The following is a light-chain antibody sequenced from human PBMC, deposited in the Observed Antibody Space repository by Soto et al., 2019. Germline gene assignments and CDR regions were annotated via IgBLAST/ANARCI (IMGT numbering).Light chain of an antibody. CDR2: GAS. V-gene: IGKV3-20*01. CDR3: QHYGSSPPVYT. J-gene: IGKJ2*01. Sequence: EIVLTQSPGTLSLSPGERATLSCRASQSVYTNYLAWYQQKPGQSPRLLIYGASRRATGIPDRFSGSGSEPDFALTISRLEPEDFAVYYCQHYGSSPPVYTSGQGTKLDIE. CDR1: QSVYTNY.